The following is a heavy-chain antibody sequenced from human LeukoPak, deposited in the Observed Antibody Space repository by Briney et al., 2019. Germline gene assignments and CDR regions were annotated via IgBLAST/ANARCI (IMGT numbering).Heavy chain of an antibody. J-gene: IGHJ4*02. CDR2: INGGDNGDNT. V-gene: IGHV3-23*01. CDR1: GFTFNNYA. D-gene: IGHD1-1*01. CDR3: ARDGIQLPDTLDY. Sequence: GGSLRLSCAASGFTFNNYAMTWVRQAPGKGLQWVSTINGGDNGDNTYYADSVKGRFTVSRDNSKNTVYLQMNSLRVEDTAVYYCARDGIQLPDTLDYWRLGTLVTVSS.